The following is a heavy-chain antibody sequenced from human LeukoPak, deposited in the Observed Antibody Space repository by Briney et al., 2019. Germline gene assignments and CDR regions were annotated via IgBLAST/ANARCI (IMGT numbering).Heavy chain of an antibody. CDR1: RYTFTSYD. CDR3: ARVTGSIDY. D-gene: IGHD1-26*01. J-gene: IGHJ4*02. CDR2: MNPKSGNT. V-gene: IGHV1-8*01. Sequence: GASVKVSCKASRYTFTSYDINWVRQATGQGLEWMGWMNPKSGNTGYAQKFQGRVTITRDISIRTAYMELSSLRSEDTAVYYCARVTGSIDYWGQGTLVTVSS.